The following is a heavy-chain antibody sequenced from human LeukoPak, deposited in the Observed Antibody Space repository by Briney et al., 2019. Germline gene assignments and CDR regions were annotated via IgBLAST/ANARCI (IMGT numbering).Heavy chain of an antibody. D-gene: IGHD2-15*01. V-gene: IGHV4-34*01. Sequence: SSETLSLTCAVYGGSFSGYYWGWIRQPPGKGLEWIGEINHSGSTNYNPSLKSRVTISVDTSKNQFSLKLSSVTAADTAVYYCARVGGYCSGGSCFRRNGHDAFDIWGQGTMVTVSS. CDR2: INHSGST. J-gene: IGHJ3*02. CDR3: ARVGGYCSGGSCFRRNGHDAFDI. CDR1: GGSFSGYY.